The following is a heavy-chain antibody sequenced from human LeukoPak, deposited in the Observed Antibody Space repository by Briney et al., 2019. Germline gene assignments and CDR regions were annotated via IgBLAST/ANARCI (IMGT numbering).Heavy chain of an antibody. V-gene: IGHV1-8*01. CDR1: GYTFTSYD. J-gene: IGHJ4*02. CDR2: MSANSGNT. CDR3: ARGIAAAGTPLEFDY. D-gene: IGHD6-13*01. Sequence: ASVKVSCKASGYTFTSYDINWVRQATGQGLEWMGWMSANSGNTGHAQKFQGRVTMTRNTSISTAYMELSGLRSEDTAVYYCARGIAAAGTPLEFDYWGQGTLVTVSS.